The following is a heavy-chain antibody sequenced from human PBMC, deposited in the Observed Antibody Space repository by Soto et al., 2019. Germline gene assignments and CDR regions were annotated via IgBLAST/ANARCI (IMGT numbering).Heavy chain of an antibody. Sequence: QGQLVQSGAEVKKPGSSVKVSCKASGGTFSSYAISWVRQAPGQGLEWMGGIIPIFGTANYAQEFQGRVTITADESTSTAYMEMSSLRSEDTAVYYCATSVFVDIVPANGYYYYGMDVWGQGTTVTVSS. CDR1: GGTFSSYA. D-gene: IGHD5-12*01. CDR2: IIPIFGTA. J-gene: IGHJ6*02. CDR3: ATSVFVDIVPANGYYYYGMDV. V-gene: IGHV1-69*01.